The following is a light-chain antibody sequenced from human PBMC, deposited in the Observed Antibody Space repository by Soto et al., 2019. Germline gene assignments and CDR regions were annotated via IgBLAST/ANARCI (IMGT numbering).Light chain of an antibody. V-gene: IGLV2-14*01. J-gene: IGLJ1*01. CDR3: SSYTTTSTLYV. CDR1: SSDIGAYNY. Sequence: QSALTQPASVSGSPGQSITISCIGTSSDIGAYNYVSWYQQHPGKVPKLMIYEVTNRPSGLSNRFSGSKSGNTAPLTISGLQTEDEADSFCSSYTTTSTLYVFGTGTKVTVL. CDR2: EVT.